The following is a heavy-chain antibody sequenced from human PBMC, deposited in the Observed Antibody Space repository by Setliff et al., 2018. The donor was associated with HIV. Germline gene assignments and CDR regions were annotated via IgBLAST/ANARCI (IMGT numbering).Heavy chain of an antibody. D-gene: IGHD2-15*01. V-gene: IGHV1-46*01. CDR1: GYTFTSYY. CDR2: INASGGST. Sequence: GASVKVSCKASGYTFTSYYMHWVRQAPGQGLEWMGIINASGGSTSYAQNFQGRVTMTRDTSTSTAYMELSSLRSEDTALYYCAREGHVATPGSSEFDPWGQGTLVTVSS. J-gene: IGHJ5*02. CDR3: AREGHVATPGSSEFDP.